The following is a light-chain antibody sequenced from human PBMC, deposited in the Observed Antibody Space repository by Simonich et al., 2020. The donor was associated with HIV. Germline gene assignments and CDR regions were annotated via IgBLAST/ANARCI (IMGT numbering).Light chain of an antibody. J-gene: IGLJ3*02. Sequence: QSALTQPRSVSGSPGQSVTISCTGTSSDVGGFNYVSWYQQHPGKAPKLMIYDVSQRPSGVSNRFSGSKSGNTASLTISGLQAEDEADYYCCSYAGSNNLVFGGGTKLTVL. CDR2: DVS. CDR1: SSDVGGFNY. CDR3: CSYAGSNNLV. V-gene: IGLV2-11*01.